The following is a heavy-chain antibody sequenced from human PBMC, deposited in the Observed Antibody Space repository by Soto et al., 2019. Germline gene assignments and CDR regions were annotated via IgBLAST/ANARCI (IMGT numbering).Heavy chain of an antibody. CDR1: DGSMSTYY. J-gene: IGHJ4*02. CDR2: IYYSGST. CDR3: ARGRTVGGLFDY. V-gene: IGHV4-59*01. D-gene: IGHD1-26*01. Sequence: QVQLQESGPGLVKPSETLSLSCTLSDGSMSTYYWNWIRQSPGKGLEWIGYIYYSGSTNYNPPLKSRVTISIDTSKNQFSLNLKSGTAAATAVYFCARGRTVGGLFDYWGQGKLVIVSS.